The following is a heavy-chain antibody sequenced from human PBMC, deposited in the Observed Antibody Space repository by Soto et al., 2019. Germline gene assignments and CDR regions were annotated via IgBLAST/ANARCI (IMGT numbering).Heavy chain of an antibody. J-gene: IGHJ4*02. CDR1: GGTFSSYT. V-gene: IGHV1-69*02. CDR3: SYAVTTRGFDY. CDR2: IIPILGIA. Sequence: QVQLVQSGAEVKKPGSSVKVSCKASGGTFSSYTISWVRQAPGQGLEWMGRIIPILGIANYAQKFQGRVTITADKTTSTAYMELSSLRSEDTAVYYCSYAVTTRGFDYWGQGTLVTVSS. D-gene: IGHD4-17*01.